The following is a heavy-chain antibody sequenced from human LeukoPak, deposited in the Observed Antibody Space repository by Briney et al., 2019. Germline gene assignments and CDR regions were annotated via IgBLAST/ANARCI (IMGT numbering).Heavy chain of an antibody. D-gene: IGHD3-10*01. Sequence: ASVKVSCKASGYTFTSYGISWVRQAPGQGLEWMGWISTYNGNTNYAQNLQGRVAMTTDTSTSTAYMELRSLRSDDTAVFYCARQDGSWLGEFYGMDVWGQGTTVTVSS. J-gene: IGHJ6*02. CDR2: ISTYNGNT. CDR3: ARQDGSWLGEFYGMDV. CDR1: GYTFTSYG. V-gene: IGHV1-18*01.